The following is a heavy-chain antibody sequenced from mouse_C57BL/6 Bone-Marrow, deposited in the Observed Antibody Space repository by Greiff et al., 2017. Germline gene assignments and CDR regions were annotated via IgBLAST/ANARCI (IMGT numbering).Heavy chain of an antibody. CDR2: IDPSDSYT. CDR1: GYTFTSYW. CDR3: ARWYYYGSVDY. Sequence: QVQLQQPGAELVKPGASVKLSCKASGYTFTSYWMQWVKQRPGQGLEWIGEIDPSDSYTNYNQKFKGKATLTVDPPSSPAYMQLSSLTSEDSAVYYCARWYYYGSVDYWGQGTTLTVSS. J-gene: IGHJ2*01. D-gene: IGHD1-1*01. V-gene: IGHV1-50*01.